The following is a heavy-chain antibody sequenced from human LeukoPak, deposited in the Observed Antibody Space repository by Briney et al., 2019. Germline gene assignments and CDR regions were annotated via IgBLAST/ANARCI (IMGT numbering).Heavy chain of an antibody. D-gene: IGHD3-22*01. CDR1: GFTFSSYG. CDR3: AKTHGYFDQ. CDR2: ISGSDETT. V-gene: IGHV3-23*01. Sequence: GGSLRLSCAASGFTFSSYGMTWLRQTPAKGLEWVSAISGSDETTYYSDSVKGRFTISRDNSKNTLSLQMNNLRAQDTAMYYCAKTHGYFDQWGQGTLVAVSS. J-gene: IGHJ4*02.